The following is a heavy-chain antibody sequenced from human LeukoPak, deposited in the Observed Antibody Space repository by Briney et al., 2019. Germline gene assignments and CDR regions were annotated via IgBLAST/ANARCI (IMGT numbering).Heavy chain of an antibody. CDR3: AKDGIVGSYFDD. Sequence: GRSLRLSRAASGFTFSSYGIHWVRQAPGKGLEWVAIISYDGSNKYYADSVKGRFTISRDNSKNTLYLQMNSLRAEDTAMYYCAKDGIVGSYFDDWGQGALVTVSS. D-gene: IGHD3-22*01. V-gene: IGHV3-30*18. CDR2: ISYDGSNK. CDR1: GFTFSSYG. J-gene: IGHJ4*02.